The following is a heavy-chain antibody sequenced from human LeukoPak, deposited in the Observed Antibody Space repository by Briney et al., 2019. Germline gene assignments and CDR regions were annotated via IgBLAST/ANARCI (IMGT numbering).Heavy chain of an antibody. J-gene: IGHJ4*02. Sequence: SETLSLTCTVSGGSISSSSYYRGWIRQPPGKGLEWIGSIYYSGSTYYNPSLKSRVTISVDTSKNQFSLKLSSVTAADTAVYYCARGWRTRDVVVPAAMSYWGQGTLVTVSS. D-gene: IGHD2-2*01. CDR2: IYYSGST. V-gene: IGHV4-39*01. CDR1: GGSISSSSYY. CDR3: ARGWRTRDVVVPAAMSY.